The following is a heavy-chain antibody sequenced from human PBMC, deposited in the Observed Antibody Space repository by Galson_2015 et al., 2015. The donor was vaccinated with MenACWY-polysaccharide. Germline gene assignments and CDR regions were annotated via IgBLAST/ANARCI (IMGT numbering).Heavy chain of an antibody. CDR1: GYTFTSYD. Sequence: SVKVSCKASGYTFTSYDINWVRQATGQGLEWMGWMNPNSGNTGYAQKFQGRVTMTRNTSISTAYMELSSLRSEDTAVYYCARGPIYSNLVYYYYGMDVWGQGTTVTVSS. J-gene: IGHJ6*02. CDR3: ARGPIYSNLVYYYYGMDV. D-gene: IGHD4-11*01. V-gene: IGHV1-8*01. CDR2: MNPNSGNT.